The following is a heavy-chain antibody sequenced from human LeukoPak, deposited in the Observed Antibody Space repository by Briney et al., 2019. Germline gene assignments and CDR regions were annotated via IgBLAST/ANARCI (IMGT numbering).Heavy chain of an antibody. Sequence: ASVKVPRKASGYSFTGYYMHWVRQAPGQGLEGMGRINPNSGGTNCAQNFQGRVTMTRDTSISTAYMEMSSLRSDDTAVYYCARDLSMTMVVTRDALDIWGQGTMVTVSS. CDR1: GYSFTGYY. CDR3: ARDLSMTMVVTRDALDI. CDR2: INPNSGGT. D-gene: IGHD4-23*01. V-gene: IGHV1-2*06. J-gene: IGHJ3*02.